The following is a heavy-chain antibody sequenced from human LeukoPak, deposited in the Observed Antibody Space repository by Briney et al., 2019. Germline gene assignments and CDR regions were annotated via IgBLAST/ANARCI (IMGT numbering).Heavy chain of an antibody. J-gene: IGHJ4*02. CDR1: GYSFTSYW. D-gene: IGHD6-13*01. CDR3: ARRSAAGKRWDY. V-gene: IGHV5-51*01. Sequence: GESLKISCKASGYSFTSYWIGWVRQMPGKGLEGMGIIYTDDSDTRYRPSFQGQLTISADKPISTAYLQWSSLKASDTAMYYCARRSAAGKRWDYWGQGTLVTVSS. CDR2: IYTDDSDT.